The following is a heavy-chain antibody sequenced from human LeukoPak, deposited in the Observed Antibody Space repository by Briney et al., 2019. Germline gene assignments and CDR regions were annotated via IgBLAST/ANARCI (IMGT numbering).Heavy chain of an antibody. D-gene: IGHD4-11*01. CDR1: GGSFSGYY. CDR2: INHSGST. V-gene: IGHV4-34*01. J-gene: IGHJ5*02. Sequence: PSETLSLTCAVYGGSFSGYYWSWIRQPPGKGLEWIGEINHSGSTNYNPSLKSRVTISVDTSKNQFSLKLSSVTAADTAVYYCARYSTATVTTQDWFDPWGQGTLVTVSS. CDR3: ARYSTATVTTQDWFDP.